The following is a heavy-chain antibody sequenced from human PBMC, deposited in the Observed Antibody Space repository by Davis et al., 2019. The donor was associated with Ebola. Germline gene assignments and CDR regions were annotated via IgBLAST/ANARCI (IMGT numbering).Heavy chain of an antibody. D-gene: IGHD3-3*01. V-gene: IGHV3-30*12. J-gene: IGHJ4*02. CDR2: ISYDGSNK. CDR3: ARETGLLGLRFLEWSADY. CDR1: GFTFSISG. Sequence: GESLKISCAASGFTFSISGMHWVRQAPGKGLEWVAVISYDGSNKYYADSVKGRFTISRDNAKNSLYLQMNSLRAEDTAVYYCARETGLLGLRFLEWSADYWGQGTLVTVSS.